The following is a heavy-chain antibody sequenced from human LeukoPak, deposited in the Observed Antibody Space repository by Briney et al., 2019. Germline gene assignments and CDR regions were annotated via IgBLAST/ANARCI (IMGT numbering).Heavy chain of an antibody. D-gene: IGHD6-13*01. CDR1: GYTFTSYD. CDR2: MNPNSGNT. J-gene: IGHJ5*02. V-gene: IGHV1-8*01. Sequence: GASVKVSCKASGYTFTSYDINWVRQATGQGLEWMGWMNPNSGNTGYAQKFQGRVTMTRNTSISTAYMELSSLRSEDTAVYYCARVGSSSWYWSEGAWFDPWGQGTLVTVSS. CDR3: ARVGSSSWYWSEGAWFDP.